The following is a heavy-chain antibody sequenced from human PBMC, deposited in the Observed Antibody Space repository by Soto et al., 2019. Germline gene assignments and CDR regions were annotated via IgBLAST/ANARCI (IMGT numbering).Heavy chain of an antibody. CDR3: ARDPAADGYYGMDV. J-gene: IGHJ6*02. Sequence: GGSLRLSCAASGFIFSNFAMYWVRRAPGKGLEWVSFISNTRSHIHYADSVKGRFTISRDNAKNSLYLQMNSLRAEDTAVYYCARDPAADGYYGMDVWGQGTTVTVSS. V-gene: IGHV3-21*01. CDR2: ISNTRSHI. D-gene: IGHD6-13*01. CDR1: GFIFSNFA.